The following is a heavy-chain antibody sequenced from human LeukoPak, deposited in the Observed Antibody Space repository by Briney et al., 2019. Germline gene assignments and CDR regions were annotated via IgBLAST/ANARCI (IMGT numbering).Heavy chain of an antibody. CDR2: ISSSSSYI. D-gene: IGHD3-10*01. J-gene: IGHJ4*02. CDR3: ARAFSGSALDDY. Sequence: PGGSLRLSCAASGFTFSSYSMNWVRQAPGKGLEWVSSISSSSSYIYYADSVEGRFTISRDNAKNSLYLQMNSLRAEDTAVYYCARAFSGSALDDYWGQGTLVTVSS. V-gene: IGHV3-21*01. CDR1: GFTFSSYS.